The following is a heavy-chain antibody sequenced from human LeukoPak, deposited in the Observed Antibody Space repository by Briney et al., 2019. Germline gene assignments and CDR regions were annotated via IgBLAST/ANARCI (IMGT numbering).Heavy chain of an antibody. CDR2: IIPILAIA. CDR1: GGTFSSYT. CDR3: ARGVRCSGGSCYSRAGNWFDP. Sequence: SVKVSCKASGGTFSSYTISWVRRAPGQGLEWMGRIIPILAIANYAQKFQGRVTITADKSTSTAYMELSSLRSEDTAVYYCARGVRCSGGSCYSRAGNWFDPWGQGTLVTVSS. D-gene: IGHD2-15*01. V-gene: IGHV1-69*02. J-gene: IGHJ5*02.